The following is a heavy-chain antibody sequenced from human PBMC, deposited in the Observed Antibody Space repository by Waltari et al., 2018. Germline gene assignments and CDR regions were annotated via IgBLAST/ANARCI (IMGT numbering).Heavy chain of an antibody. CDR1: GGSFSGYY. CDR2: INHSGRT. J-gene: IGHJ5*02. D-gene: IGHD3-10*01. Sequence: QVQLQQWGAGLLKPSETLSLTCAVYGGSFSGYYWSWIRQPPGKGLEWIGEINHSGRTNYNPSLRSRVTISVDTSKNQFSLKLSFVTAADTAVYYCARGRVTTMVRGARGCWFDPWGQGTLVTVSS. CDR3: ARGRVTTMVRGARGCWFDP. V-gene: IGHV4-34*01.